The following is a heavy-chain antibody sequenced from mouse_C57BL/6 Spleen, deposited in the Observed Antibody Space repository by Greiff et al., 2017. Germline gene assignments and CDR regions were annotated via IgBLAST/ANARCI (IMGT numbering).Heavy chain of an antibody. CDR1: GYTFTSYD. CDR3: ARVMTYYGSEAMDD. V-gene: IGHV1-85*01. CDR2: IYPCDGST. Sequence: QVQLKESGPELVKPGASVKLSCKASGYTFTSYDINWVKQRPGQGLEWIGYIYPCDGSTKYNEKFKGKATLTAGKSSSTAYMQLNSLTSEDSAVYFCARVMTYYGSEAMDDWGQGTSVTVSS. J-gene: IGHJ4*01. D-gene: IGHD1-1*01.